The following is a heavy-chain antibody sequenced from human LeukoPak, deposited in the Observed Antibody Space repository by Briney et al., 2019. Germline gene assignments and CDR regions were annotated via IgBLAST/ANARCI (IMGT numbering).Heavy chain of an antibody. CDR3: ARTYYDFWSGYYLQGDLDY. J-gene: IGHJ4*02. V-gene: IGHV7-4-1*02. CDR1: GYIFTSYA. Sequence: ASVKVSCKASGYIFTSYAMNWVRQAPGQGLEGMGWINTNTGNPTYAQGFTGRFVFSLDPSVSTAYLQISSLKAEDTAVYYCARTYYDFWSGYYLQGDLDYWGQGTLVTVSS. D-gene: IGHD3-3*01. CDR2: INTNTGNP.